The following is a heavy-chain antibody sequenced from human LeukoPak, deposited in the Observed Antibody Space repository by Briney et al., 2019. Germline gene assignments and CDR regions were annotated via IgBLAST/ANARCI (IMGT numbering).Heavy chain of an antibody. CDR3: ARENTIFGVVINY. J-gene: IGHJ4*02. CDR1: GFTFSSYW. Sequence: GGYLRLSCAASGFTFSSYWMSWVRQAPGKGLEWVANIKQDGSEKYYVDSVKGRFTISRDNAKNSLYLQMNSLRAEDTAVYYCARENTIFGVVINYWGQGTLVTVSS. V-gene: IGHV3-7*01. CDR2: IKQDGSEK. D-gene: IGHD3-3*01.